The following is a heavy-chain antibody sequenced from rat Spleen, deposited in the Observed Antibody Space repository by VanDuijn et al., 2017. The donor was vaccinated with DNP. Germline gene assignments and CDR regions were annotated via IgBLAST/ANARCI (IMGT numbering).Heavy chain of an antibody. J-gene: IGHJ2*01. D-gene: IGHD1-12*02. CDR2: INTDGGNT. CDR1: GLTFSSYW. V-gene: IGHV5-58*01. Sequence: EVQLVETGGGLVQPGRSLKLSCVASGLTFSSYWMYWIRQAPGKGLEWVASINTDGGNTYYPDSVKGRFTISRDNAENTVYLQMNSLRSEDTATYYCANYNYYDGTYWGQGVMVTVSS. CDR3: ANYNYYDGTY.